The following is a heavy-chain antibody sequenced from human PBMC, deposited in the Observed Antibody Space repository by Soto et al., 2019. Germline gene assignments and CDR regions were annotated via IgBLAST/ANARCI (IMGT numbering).Heavy chain of an antibody. CDR1: GGSISSYY. CDR2: IYYSGST. Sequence: SETLSLTCTVSGGSISSYYWSWIRQPPGKGLEWIGYIYYSGSTNYNPSLKSRVTISVDTSKNQFSLKLSSVTAADTAVYYCARRAYYYYGMDVWGQGTTVTVSS. J-gene: IGHJ6*02. V-gene: IGHV4-59*01. CDR3: ARRAYYYYGMDV.